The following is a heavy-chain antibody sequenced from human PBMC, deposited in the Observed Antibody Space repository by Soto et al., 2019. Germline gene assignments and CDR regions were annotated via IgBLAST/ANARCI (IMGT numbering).Heavy chain of an antibody. CDR1: GFTFSSYA. CDR2: ISYDGSNK. J-gene: IGHJ6*02. D-gene: IGHD2-2*01. CDR3: ARDYAVLQPPYYGLDV. V-gene: IGHV3-30-3*01. Sequence: GGSLRLSCAASGFTFSSYAMHWVRQAPGKGLEWVAVISYDGSNKYNADSVKGRFTISRDNSKSTVHLQINSLGTEDTAVYYCARDYAVLQPPYYGLDVWGQGTTVTVSS.